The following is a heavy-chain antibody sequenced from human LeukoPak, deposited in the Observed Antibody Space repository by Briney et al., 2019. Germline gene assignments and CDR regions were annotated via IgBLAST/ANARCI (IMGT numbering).Heavy chain of an antibody. J-gene: IGHJ4*02. CDR3: ATPNPSSGRAINYFDY. Sequence: GASVKVSCKVSGYTLTELSMHWVRQAPGKGLGWMGGFDPEDGETIYAQKFQGRVTMTEDTSTDTAYMELSSLRSEDTAVYYCATPNPSSGRAINYFDYWGQGTLVTVSS. CDR1: GYTLTELS. D-gene: IGHD6-19*01. V-gene: IGHV1-24*01. CDR2: FDPEDGET.